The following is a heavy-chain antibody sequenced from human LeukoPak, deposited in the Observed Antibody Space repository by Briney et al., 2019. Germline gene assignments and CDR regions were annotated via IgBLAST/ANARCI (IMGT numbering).Heavy chain of an antibody. V-gene: IGHV3-53*01. CDR3: AKSASRTTYSSSWSRHYYYYMDV. Sequence: GGSLRLSCAASGFTFSSNYMSWVRQAPGKGLEWVSVIYSGGSTYYADSVKGRFTISRDNSKNTLYLQMNSLRAEDTAVYYCAKSASRTTYSSSWSRHYYYYMDVWGKGTTVTISS. J-gene: IGHJ6*03. CDR1: GFTFSSNY. CDR2: IYSGGST. D-gene: IGHD6-13*01.